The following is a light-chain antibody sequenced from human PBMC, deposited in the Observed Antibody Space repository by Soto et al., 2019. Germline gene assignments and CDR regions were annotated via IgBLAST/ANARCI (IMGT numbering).Light chain of an antibody. CDR2: GAS. CDR3: QQYTNWPSWT. V-gene: IGKV3-15*01. Sequence: EKVMTQSTATLSMSPGERATLSCRASQSVNSYLAWYQQKPGQAPRLLIYGASTSATGIPARFSGSESGTDFTLTITSLQSEYFAVYYCQQYTNWPSWTFGQGTKVEIK. J-gene: IGKJ1*01. CDR1: QSVNSY.